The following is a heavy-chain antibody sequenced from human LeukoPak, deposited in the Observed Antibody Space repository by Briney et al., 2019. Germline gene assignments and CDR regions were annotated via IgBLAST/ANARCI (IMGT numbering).Heavy chain of an antibody. V-gene: IGHV4-4*07. CDR1: GGSISSYY. CDR3: AKTGVLRYFGCSKYYYYYMDV. CDR2: VYASGST. J-gene: IGHJ6*03. Sequence: SETLSPTCTVSGGSISSYYWTWIRPPAGEGLEWIGRVYASGSTNYNPSLKSRVTMSVDTSKNQFSLKLSSVTAADTAVYYCAKTGVLRYFGCSKYYYYYMDVWGKGTTVTVSS. D-gene: IGHD3-9*01.